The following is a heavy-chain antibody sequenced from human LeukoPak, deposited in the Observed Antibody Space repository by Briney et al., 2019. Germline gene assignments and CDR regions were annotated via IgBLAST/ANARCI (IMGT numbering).Heavy chain of an antibody. D-gene: IGHD3-10*01. CDR3: AKDRRGYYFDY. CDR2: MSYDGSNK. CDR1: GFTFSTYA. J-gene: IGHJ4*02. Sequence: GGSLRLSCAASGFTFSTYAMHWVRQAPGKGLEWVAVMSYDGSNKYYGDSVKGRFTVSRDNSKNTLFLQMNSLRAEDTAVYYCAKDRRGYYFDYWGQGTLVTVSS. V-gene: IGHV3-30*18.